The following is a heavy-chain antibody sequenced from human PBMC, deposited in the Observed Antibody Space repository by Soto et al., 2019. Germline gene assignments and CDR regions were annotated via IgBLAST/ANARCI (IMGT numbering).Heavy chain of an antibody. CDR3: AKGSPRNYYYYGMDI. V-gene: IGHV3-23*01. J-gene: IGHJ6*02. D-gene: IGHD1-26*01. CDR2: ISGSGGST. Sequence: WGSLRLSCAASVFTFSSYAMSWVRQAPGKGLEWVSAISGSGGSTYYADSVKGRFTISRDNSKNTLYLQMNSLRAEDTAVYYCAKGSPRNYYYYGMDIWGQGTTVTVSS. CDR1: VFTFSSYA.